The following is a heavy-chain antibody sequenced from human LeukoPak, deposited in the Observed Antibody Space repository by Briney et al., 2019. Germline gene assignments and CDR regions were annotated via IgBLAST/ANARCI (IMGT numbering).Heavy chain of an antibody. CDR2: ISYDGSNK. Sequence: GGSLRLSCAASGFTFSSYAMHWVRQAPGKGLEWVAVISYDGSNKYYADSVKGRFTISRDNSKNTLYLQMNSLRAEDTAVYYCAREWRAARMAFDIWGHGTVVTVSS. CDR3: AREWRAARMAFDI. CDR1: GFTFSSYA. V-gene: IGHV3-30-3*01. D-gene: IGHD6-6*01. J-gene: IGHJ3*02.